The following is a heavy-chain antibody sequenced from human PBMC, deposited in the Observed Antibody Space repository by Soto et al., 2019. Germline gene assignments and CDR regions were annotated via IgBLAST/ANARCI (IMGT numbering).Heavy chain of an antibody. CDR2: LTGGGDNP. V-gene: IGHV3-23*01. CDR3: VRGGSGWYPFDY. J-gene: IGHJ4*02. Sequence: GGSLRLSCEASGFAFSNYAMSWVRQSPGKGLELISSLTGGGDNPHYAESVKGRFTISRDNSKSTLFLQINSLSDGDTAVYYCVRGGSGWYPFDYWGQGTLVTVSS. D-gene: IGHD6-19*01. CDR1: GFAFSNYA.